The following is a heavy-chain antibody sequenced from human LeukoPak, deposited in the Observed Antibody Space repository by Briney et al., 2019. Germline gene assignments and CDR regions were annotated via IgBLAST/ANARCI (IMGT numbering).Heavy chain of an antibody. CDR2: INHSGGT. CDR1: GGSFSGYY. CDR3: ARAAAGSSGWYG. V-gene: IGHV4-34*01. D-gene: IGHD6-19*01. Sequence: SETLSLTCAVYGGSFSGYYWSWIRQPPGKGLEWIGEINHSGGTNYNPSLKSRVTISVDTSKNQFSLKLSSVTAADTAVYYCARAAAGSSGWYGWGQGTLVTVSS. J-gene: IGHJ4*02.